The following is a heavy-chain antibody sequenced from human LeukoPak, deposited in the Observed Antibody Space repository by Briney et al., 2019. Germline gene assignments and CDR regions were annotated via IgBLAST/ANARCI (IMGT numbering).Heavy chain of an antibody. Sequence: TLSLTCTVSGDSISSRNYYWAWIRQPPGKALEWLARIDWDDDKYYSTSLRTRLTISKDTSKNQVVLTMTNMDPVDTASYYCARIRGSRYYFDYWGQGTLVTVSS. CDR2: IDWDDDK. V-gene: IGHV2-70*11. CDR3: ARIRGSRYYFDY. D-gene: IGHD6-13*01. CDR1: GDSISSRNYY. J-gene: IGHJ4*02.